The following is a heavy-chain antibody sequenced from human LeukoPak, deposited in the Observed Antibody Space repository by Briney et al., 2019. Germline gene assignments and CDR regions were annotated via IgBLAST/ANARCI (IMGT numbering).Heavy chain of an antibody. CDR1: GGTYSSYD. Sequence: SVRVSCKASGGTYSSYDIRSVRQAAGQGLDWMGGIIAIFGTANYAQKFQGRVTITADESTSTAYMELSSLRSEDTAVYYCARWGEAVIRIPRGGNYYYGMDVWGQGTTVTVSS. V-gene: IGHV1-69*13. CDR3: ARWGEAVIRIPRGGNYYYGMDV. D-gene: IGHD3-10*01. J-gene: IGHJ6*02. CDR2: IIAIFGTA.